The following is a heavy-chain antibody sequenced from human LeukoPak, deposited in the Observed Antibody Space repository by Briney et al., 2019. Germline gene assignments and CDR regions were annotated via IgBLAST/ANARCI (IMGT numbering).Heavy chain of an antibody. CDR1: GFTFSNYG. CDR2: IRYDGSNK. D-gene: IGHD4/OR15-4a*01. V-gene: IGHV3-30*02. Sequence: GGSLRLSCAASGFTFSNYGMHWVRQAPGKGLEWVAFIRYDGSNKYYTDSVKGRFTISRDNSKNTLYLQINSLRAEDTAVYYCAKDLTLYMDVWGKGTTVTISS. CDR3: AKDLTLYMDV. J-gene: IGHJ6*03.